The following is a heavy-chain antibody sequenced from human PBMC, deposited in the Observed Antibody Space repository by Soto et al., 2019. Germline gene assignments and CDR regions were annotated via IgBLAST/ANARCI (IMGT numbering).Heavy chain of an antibody. D-gene: IGHD3-3*01. CDR2: ISYDGSNK. J-gene: IGHJ6*02. CDR1: GFTFSSYG. Sequence: QVQLVESGGGVVQPGRSLRLSCAASGFTFSSYGMHWVRQAPGKGLEGVAVISYDGSNKYYADSVKGRFTISRDNSKNTLDMQMNSLRAEDPAVYYCAKDHYDFWSGYSPDYGMDVWGQGTTVTVSS. V-gene: IGHV3-30*18. CDR3: AKDHYDFWSGYSPDYGMDV.